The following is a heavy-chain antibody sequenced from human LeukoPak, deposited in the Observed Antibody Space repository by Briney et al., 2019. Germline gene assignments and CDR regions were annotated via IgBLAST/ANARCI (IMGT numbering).Heavy chain of an antibody. CDR1: GGSISSSSYY. V-gene: IGHV4-39*07. J-gene: IGHJ6*03. CDR3: ARDNNYDYYMDV. CDR2: IYYSGST. Sequence: SSETLSLTCTVSGGSISSSSYYWGWIRQPPGKGLEWIGSIYYSGSTYYNPSLKSRVTISVDTSKNQFSLKLSSVTAADTAVYYCARDNNYDYYMDVWGKGTTVTVSS.